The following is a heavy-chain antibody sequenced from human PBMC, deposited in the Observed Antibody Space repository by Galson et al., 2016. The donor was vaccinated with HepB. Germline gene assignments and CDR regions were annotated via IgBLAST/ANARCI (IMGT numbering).Heavy chain of an antibody. D-gene: IGHD3-10*01. CDR1: GFTLSSYW. J-gene: IGHJ5*02. Sequence: SLRLSCAASGFTLSSYWMHWVRQAPGKGLVWVSRINSDGSSTSYADSVKGRFTISRDNARHSLYLEMNSLRGEDTAMYYCARDYVPGAWGQGVLVTVSS. CDR3: ARDYVPGA. V-gene: IGHV3-74*01. CDR2: INSDGSST.